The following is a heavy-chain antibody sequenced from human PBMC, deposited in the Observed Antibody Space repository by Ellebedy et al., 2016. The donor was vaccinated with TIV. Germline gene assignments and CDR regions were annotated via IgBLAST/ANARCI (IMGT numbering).Heavy chain of an antibody. Sequence: GESLKISXAASGFTFSSYALSWVRQAPGKGLEWVSAISGSGGSTYYADSVKGRFTISRDNAKNSLYLQMNSLRDEDTAVYYCARDESGYEICSGGSCYPWGQGTLVTVSS. D-gene: IGHD2-15*01. CDR2: ISGSGGST. CDR1: GFTFSSYA. V-gene: IGHV3-23*01. J-gene: IGHJ5*02. CDR3: ARDESGYEICSGGSCYP.